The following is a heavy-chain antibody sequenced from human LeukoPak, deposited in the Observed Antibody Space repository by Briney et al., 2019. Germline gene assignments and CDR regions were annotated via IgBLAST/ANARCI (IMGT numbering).Heavy chain of an antibody. Sequence: SLRLSCAASGFTFSSYGMHWVRQAPGKGLEWVAVISYDGSNKYYADSVKGRFTISRDNSKNTLYLQMNSLRAEDTAVYYCAKDDSAFRLVSDYWGQGTLVTVSS. V-gene: IGHV3-30*18. CDR2: ISYDGSNK. CDR3: AKDDSAFRLVSDY. D-gene: IGHD3-9*01. J-gene: IGHJ4*02. CDR1: GFTFSSYG.